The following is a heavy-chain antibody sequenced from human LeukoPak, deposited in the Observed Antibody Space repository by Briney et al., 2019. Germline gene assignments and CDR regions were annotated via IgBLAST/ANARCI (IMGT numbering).Heavy chain of an antibody. CDR3: ARTSTVTTLFDY. Sequence: SVKVSCKASGFTFTSSAMQWVRQARGQRLEWIGWIVVGSGNTNYAQKFQERVTITRDMSTSTAYMELSSLRSEDTAVYYCARTSTVTTLFDYWGQGTLVTVSS. D-gene: IGHD4-17*01. CDR1: GFTFTSSA. CDR2: IVVGSGNT. V-gene: IGHV1-58*02. J-gene: IGHJ4*02.